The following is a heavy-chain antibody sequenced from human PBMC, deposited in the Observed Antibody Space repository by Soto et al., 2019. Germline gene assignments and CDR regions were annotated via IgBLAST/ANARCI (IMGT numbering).Heavy chain of an antibody. CDR2: TNEGSGNT. Sequence: ASVKVSCKATGYSFKNYAVHWVRQAPGQRLEWMGFTNEGSGNTRFSQKFQGRISITRDTSASTVYLDLSSLTSEDTAIYYCARDDRSVSGVVTLDHWGPGTLVTVCS. D-gene: IGHD3-3*01. CDR1: GYSFKNYA. J-gene: IGHJ4*02. CDR3: ARDDRSVSGVVTLDH. V-gene: IGHV1-3*01.